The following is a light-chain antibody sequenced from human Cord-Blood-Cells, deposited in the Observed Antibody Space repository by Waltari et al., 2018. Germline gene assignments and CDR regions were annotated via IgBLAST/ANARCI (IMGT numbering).Light chain of an antibody. Sequence: QSVLTQPHSVSGAPGQRGTIPCTGSSSNIGAGYDLHRYQQLPGTAPKLLIYGNSNRPSGVPDRFSGSKSGTSASLAITGLQAEDEADYYCQSYDSSLSGYVFGTGTKVTVL. CDR2: GNS. CDR1: SSNIGAGYD. V-gene: IGLV1-40*01. J-gene: IGLJ1*01. CDR3: QSYDSSLSGYV.